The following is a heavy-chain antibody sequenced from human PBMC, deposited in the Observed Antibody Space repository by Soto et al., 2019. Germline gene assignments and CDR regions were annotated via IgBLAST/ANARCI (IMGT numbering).Heavy chain of an antibody. CDR2: INPSGST. CDR1: GYTFTSYY. Sequence: QVQLVQSGDEVKKPGASVKVSCKASGYTFTSYYMHWVRQAPGQGLESMGIINPSGSTSYAQKFQGRVTMTRDTCTSTVYMELSSLRSGDTAVYYCARVYCSGGSCYSIDYWGQGTLVTVSS. V-gene: IGHV1-46*03. J-gene: IGHJ4*02. D-gene: IGHD2-15*01. CDR3: ARVYCSGGSCYSIDY.